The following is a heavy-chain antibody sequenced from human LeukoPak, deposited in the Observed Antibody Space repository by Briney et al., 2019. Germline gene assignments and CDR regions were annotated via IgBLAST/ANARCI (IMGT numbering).Heavy chain of an antibody. CDR3: ARGRGYSGYDYDY. V-gene: IGHV4-34*01. J-gene: IGHJ4*02. CDR2: INHSGST. D-gene: IGHD5-12*01. Sequence: SETLSLTCAVYGGSFSGYYWSWIRQPPGKGLEWIGEINHSGSTNYNPSLKSRVTISVDTSKNQFSLKLSSVTAADTAVYYCARGRGYSGYDYDYWGQGTLVTVSS. CDR1: GGSFSGYY.